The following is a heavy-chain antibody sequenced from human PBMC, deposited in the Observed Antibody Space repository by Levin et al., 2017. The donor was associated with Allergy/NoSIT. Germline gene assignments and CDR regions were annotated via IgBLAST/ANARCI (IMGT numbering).Heavy chain of an antibody. CDR1: GFSFSDFG. CDR2: ISYDGNHK. J-gene: IGHJ4*02. CDR3: AGGGDNTFDY. D-gene: IGHD2-21*02. Sequence: LSLTCVASGFSFSDFGMHWVRQAPGKGLDWVAVISYDGNHKYYADSVKGRFTISRDNSKNTLYLEMSSLRPEDTAIYYCAGGGDNTFDYWGQGTLVTVSS. V-gene: IGHV3-30*03.